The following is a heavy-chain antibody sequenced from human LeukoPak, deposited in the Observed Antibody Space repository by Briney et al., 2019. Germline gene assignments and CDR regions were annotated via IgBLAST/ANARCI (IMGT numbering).Heavy chain of an antibody. CDR3: ARRTSGFRNIGEED. CDR1: GGSISSYY. D-gene: IGHD5-12*01. Sequence: PSETLSLICTVSGGSISSYYWSWVRQPPGKGLEWVGYIYYSGSTNYNPSPKSRVTISVDTSKNQFSLKLSSVTAADTAVYYCARRTSGFRNIGEEDGGQGTLVTVSS. CDR2: IYYSGST. J-gene: IGHJ4*02. V-gene: IGHV4-59*08.